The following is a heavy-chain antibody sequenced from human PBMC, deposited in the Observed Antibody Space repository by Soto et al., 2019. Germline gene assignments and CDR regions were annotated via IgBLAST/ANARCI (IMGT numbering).Heavy chain of an antibody. V-gene: IGHV4-4*02. CDR3: ATGNVDSMLEY. Sequence: SETLSLTCVVSDGSISTYDWRTWVRQPPGKGLEWIGKMFHSGGADYSPSLKSRVTISADSSKNHFSLRLTAATAADTAVYYCATGNVDSMLEYWGQGTQVTVSS. CDR1: DGSISTYDW. D-gene: IGHD3-3*01. CDR2: MFHSGGA. J-gene: IGHJ4*02.